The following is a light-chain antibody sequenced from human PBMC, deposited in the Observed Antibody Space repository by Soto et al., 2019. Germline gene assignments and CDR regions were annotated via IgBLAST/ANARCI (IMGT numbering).Light chain of an antibody. V-gene: IGKV3-15*01. CDR1: QSVSSN. J-gene: IGKJ5*01. CDR3: QQYHNWPPIT. CDR2: GAS. Sequence: EIVMTQSPATLSVSPGERATLSCRASQSVSSNLAWYQQKPGQAPRLLIYGASTRATGIPARFSGSGSGTEFTLTIRSLQSEDFAVYYCQQYHNWPPITFGQGTRLDI.